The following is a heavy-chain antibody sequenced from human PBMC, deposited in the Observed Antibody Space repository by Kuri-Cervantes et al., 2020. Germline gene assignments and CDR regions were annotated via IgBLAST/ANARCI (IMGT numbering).Heavy chain of an antibody. V-gene: IGHV3-15*01. CDR1: GFTFSNAW. J-gene: IGHJ6*02. CDR3: TTDGVYYYYGMDV. Sequence: GESLKISCAASGFTFSNAWMSWVRQAPGKGLEWVARIKSKTDGGTTDYAAPVKGRFTISSYDSKNTLYLQMNRLKTEDTAVYYCTTDGVYYYYGMDVWGQGTTVTVSS. CDR2: IKSKTDGGTT. D-gene: IGHD3-10*01.